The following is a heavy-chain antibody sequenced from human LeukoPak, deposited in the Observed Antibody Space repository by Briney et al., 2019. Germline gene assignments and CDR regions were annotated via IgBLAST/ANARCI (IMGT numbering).Heavy chain of an antibody. CDR2: ISSDESNT. J-gene: IGHJ6*02. V-gene: IGHV3-30*03. CDR1: GFTFSNYG. Sequence: GRSLRLSCAASGFTFSNYGMHWVRQPPGKGLEWVALISSDESNTYYADSVKGRFTISRDNSKNTLYLQMNSLRAEDTAMYYCARVVQTGYGGYKTYFYYYGMDVWGQGTTVTVSS. D-gene: IGHD5-12*01. CDR3: ARVVQTGYGGYKTYFYYYGMDV.